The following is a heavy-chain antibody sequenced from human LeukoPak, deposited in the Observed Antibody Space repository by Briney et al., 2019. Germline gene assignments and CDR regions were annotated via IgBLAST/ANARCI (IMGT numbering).Heavy chain of an antibody. Sequence: SETLSLTCTVSGGSFSSYNFYWIWIRQPPGKGLEWVGNIYYTGNTNYNPSLKSRVTISVDTSKNQFSLRLSSLTAADTAVYYCATKPWVPYYFHYWGQGSLVTVSS. D-gene: IGHD1-14*01. CDR1: GGSFSSYNFY. CDR2: IYYTGNT. J-gene: IGHJ4*02. V-gene: IGHV4-61*01. CDR3: ATKPWVPYYFHY.